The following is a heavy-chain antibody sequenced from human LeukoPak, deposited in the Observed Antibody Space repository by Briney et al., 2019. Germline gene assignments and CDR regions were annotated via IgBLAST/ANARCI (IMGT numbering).Heavy chain of an antibody. CDR3: ARAAAGIHY. CDR2: IYYSGST. J-gene: IGHJ4*02. D-gene: IGHD6-13*01. Sequence: SETLSLTCTVSGGSVSSGSYYWSWIRQHPGKGLEWIGYIYYSGSTYHNPSLKSRVTISVDTSKNQFSLKLSSVTAADTAVYYCARAAAGIHYWGQGTLVTVSS. CDR1: GGSVSSGSYY. V-gene: IGHV4-31*03.